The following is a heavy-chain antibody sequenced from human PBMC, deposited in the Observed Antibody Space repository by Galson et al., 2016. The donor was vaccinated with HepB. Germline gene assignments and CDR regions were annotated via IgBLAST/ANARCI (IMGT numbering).Heavy chain of an antibody. Sequence: SLRLSCAASGFTFSNYGMHWVRQAPGKGLEWVAVTWYDGSRVYYADSVKGRFTISRDNSKNTVYLQMNSLRSEDTAVYYCARDRGGRYCRGGSCYSVVEYYFDCWGQGTLVTVSS. J-gene: IGHJ4*02. CDR1: GFTFSNYG. D-gene: IGHD2-15*01. CDR3: ARDRGGRYCRGGSCYSVVEYYFDC. V-gene: IGHV3-33*01. CDR2: TWYDGSRV.